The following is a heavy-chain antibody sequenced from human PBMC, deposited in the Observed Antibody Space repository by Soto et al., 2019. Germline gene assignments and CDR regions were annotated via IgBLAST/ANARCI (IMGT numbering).Heavy chain of an antibody. J-gene: IGHJ6*02. CDR1: GFTFSSYS. Sequence: GGSLRLSCAASGFTFSSYSMNWVRQAPGKGLEWVSYISSSSSTIYYADSVKGRFTISRDNAKNSLYLQMNSLRDEDTAVYYCARDLGGSYSPAGMDVWGQGTTVTVSS. D-gene: IGHD1-26*01. CDR2: ISSSSSTI. V-gene: IGHV3-48*02. CDR3: ARDLGGSYSPAGMDV.